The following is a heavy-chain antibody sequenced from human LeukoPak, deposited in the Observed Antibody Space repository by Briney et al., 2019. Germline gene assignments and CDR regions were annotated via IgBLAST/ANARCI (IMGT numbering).Heavy chain of an antibody. CDR2: ISWNSGNI. J-gene: IGHJ3*02. Sequence: GGSLRLSCAASGFTFDDYAMYWVRQAPGKGLEWVSGISWNSGNIGYADSVKGRFTISRDNAKNSLYLQMNSLRAEDTALYYCAKGRGSGGTFDIWGQGTMVTVSS. CDR3: AKGRGSGGTFDI. V-gene: IGHV3-9*01. CDR1: GFTFDDYA. D-gene: IGHD3-10*01.